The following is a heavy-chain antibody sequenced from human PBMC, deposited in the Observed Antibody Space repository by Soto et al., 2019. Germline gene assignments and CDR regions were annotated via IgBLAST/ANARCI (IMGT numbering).Heavy chain of an antibody. CDR3: ARVRPRGYSGYGTLDY. Sequence: HPGGSLRLSCAASGFTFSSYVMHWVRQAPGKGLEWVAVISYEGSNKYYADSVKGRFTISRDNSKNTLYLQMNSLRPEDTAVYYCARVRPRGYSGYGTLDYSGQGTLVTVSS. V-gene: IGHV3-30-3*01. CDR1: GFTFSSYV. D-gene: IGHD5-12*01. J-gene: IGHJ4*02. CDR2: ISYEGSNK.